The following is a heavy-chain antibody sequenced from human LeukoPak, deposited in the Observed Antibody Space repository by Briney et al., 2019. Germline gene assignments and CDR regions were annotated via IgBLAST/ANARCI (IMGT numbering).Heavy chain of an antibody. CDR2: IYYSGST. Sequence: KPSETLSLTCTVSGGSISSYYWSWIRQPPGKGLEWVGYIYYSGSTNYNPSLKSRVTISVDTSKNQFSLKLSPVTAADTAVYYCARALRARITGTTASVYGMDVWGQGTTVTVSS. V-gene: IGHV4-59*01. CDR3: ARALRARITGTTASVYGMDV. CDR1: GGSISSYY. D-gene: IGHD1-20*01. J-gene: IGHJ6*02.